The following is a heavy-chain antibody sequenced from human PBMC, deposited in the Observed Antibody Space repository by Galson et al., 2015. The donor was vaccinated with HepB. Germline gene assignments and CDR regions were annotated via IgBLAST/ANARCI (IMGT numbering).Heavy chain of an antibody. CDR3: AKDGIMVSNNPYQLHF. V-gene: IGHV3-23*01. D-gene: IGHD2-8*01. Sequence: SLRLSCAASGFTFSRYAMTWVRQAPGKGLEWISSITSHGGRTFYTNSVKGRFTVSRDNSRNTVVLQLSSLRPEDTAVYYCAKDGIMVSNNPYQLHFWGQGTLVSVSP. CDR2: ITSHGGRT. J-gene: IGHJ4*02. CDR1: GFTFSRYA.